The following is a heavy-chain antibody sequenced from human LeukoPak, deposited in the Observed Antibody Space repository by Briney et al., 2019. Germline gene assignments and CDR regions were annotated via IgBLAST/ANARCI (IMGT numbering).Heavy chain of an antibody. J-gene: IGHJ4*02. CDR2: FIPIFGTL. CDR1: GGTFNNYS. V-gene: IGHV1-69*13. Sequence: VASVKVSCKASGGTFNNYSITWVRQAPGQGLEWMAGFIPIFGTLNYAQKFQGRVTITADESTTTAYMELSSLRPDDTAVYYCARAEYCSGGSCRGLGGYYFDYWGQGTLLTVSS. CDR3: ARAEYCSGGSCRGLGGYYFDY. D-gene: IGHD2-15*01.